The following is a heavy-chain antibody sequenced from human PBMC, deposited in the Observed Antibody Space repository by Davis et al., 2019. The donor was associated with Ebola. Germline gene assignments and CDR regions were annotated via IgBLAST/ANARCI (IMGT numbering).Heavy chain of an antibody. CDR3: TSWVGTDLFDY. CDR2: ISAYNGNT. V-gene: IGHV1-18*01. Sequence: AASVKVSCKASGYTFTSYGISWVRQAPGQGLEWMGWISAYNGNTNYAQKLQGRVTMTTDTSTSTAYMELRSLRSDDTAVYYCTSWVGTDLFDYWGQGTLVTVSS. CDR1: GYTFTSYG. J-gene: IGHJ4*02. D-gene: IGHD1-1*01.